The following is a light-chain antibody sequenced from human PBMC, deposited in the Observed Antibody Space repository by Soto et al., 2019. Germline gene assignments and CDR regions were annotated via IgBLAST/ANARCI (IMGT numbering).Light chain of an antibody. J-gene: IGKJ5*01. CDR1: QSVSNNY. V-gene: IGKV3-20*01. CDR2: GSF. Sequence: EIVLTQSPGTLSLSPGERATLSCRASQSVSNNYLAWYQQKPGQAPRLLIYGSFSRATGIPDRFSGSGSGTDFTLTISRLEPEDSAVYYCQQYGTLITFGQGTRLEIK. CDR3: QQYGTLIT.